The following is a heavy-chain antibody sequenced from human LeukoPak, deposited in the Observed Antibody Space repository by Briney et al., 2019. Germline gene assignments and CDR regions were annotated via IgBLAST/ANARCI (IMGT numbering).Heavy chain of an antibody. D-gene: IGHD4-17*01. J-gene: IGHJ4*02. CDR3: ARDPAYGALDY. CDR1: GFTFSTSW. Sequence: PGGSLKLSCAASGFTFSTSWMSWVRQSPGKGLEWVADMNPVGGVKYYVDSVKGRFAISSDNAKNSIYLQMDSLRAEDTAVYYCARDPAYGALDYWGQGTLVTVSS. V-gene: IGHV3-7*01. CDR2: MNPVGGVK.